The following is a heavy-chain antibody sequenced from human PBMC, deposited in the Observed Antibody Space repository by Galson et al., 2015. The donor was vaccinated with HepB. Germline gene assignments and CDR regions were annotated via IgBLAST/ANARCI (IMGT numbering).Heavy chain of an antibody. CDR2: IIPILGIA. D-gene: IGHD1-26*01. J-gene: IGHJ3*02. CDR1: GGTFSSYT. CDR3: ARAGSGTYNAFDI. Sequence: SVKVSCKASGGTFSSYTISWVRQAPGQGLEWMGRIIPILGIANYAQKSQGRVTITADKSTSTAYMELIRLTSDDTAVYYCARAGSGTYNAFDIWGQGTMVTVSS. V-gene: IGHV1-69*02.